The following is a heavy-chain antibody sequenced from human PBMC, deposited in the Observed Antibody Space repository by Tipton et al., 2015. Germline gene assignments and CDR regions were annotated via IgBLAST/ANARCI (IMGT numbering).Heavy chain of an antibody. CDR1: GGSISSSSYY. CDR2: LYFSGST. D-gene: IGHD2-21*02. CDR3: ASPSLPHDRGDYYFQS. Sequence: TLSLTCTVSGGSISSSSYYWAWIRQPPGKGLEWIGSLYFSGSTYYNPSLKSRVTISIDRSKNQFSLKLSSVTAADTAVYYCASPSLPHDRGDYYFQSWGQGSLVTVSS. V-gene: IGHV4-39*01. J-gene: IGHJ4*02.